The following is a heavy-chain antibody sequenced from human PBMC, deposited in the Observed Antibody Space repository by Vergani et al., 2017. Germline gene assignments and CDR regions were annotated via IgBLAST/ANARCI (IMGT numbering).Heavy chain of an antibody. CDR3: ARDLRLLYNRFDP. J-gene: IGHJ5*02. V-gene: IGHV3-33*01. CDR2: TWYDGNNK. D-gene: IGHD1-14*01. Sequence: QVQLVESGGGVVQPGRSLRLSCAASGFTFNQYGMHWVRQAPGKGLEWVAVTWYDGNNKQYADSVKGRFTISRDNSKSTMDLQMNILRDEDTGVYYCARDLRLLYNRFDPWGQGTLVTVSS. CDR1: GFTFNQYG.